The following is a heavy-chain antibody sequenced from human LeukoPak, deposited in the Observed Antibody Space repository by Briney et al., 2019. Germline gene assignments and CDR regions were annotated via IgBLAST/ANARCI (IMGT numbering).Heavy chain of an antibody. J-gene: IGHJ6*03. CDR2: ISYDGSNK. CDR1: GFTFSSYA. Sequence: GGSLRLSCAASGFTFSSYAMHWVRQAPGKGLEWVAVISYDGSNKYYADSVKGRFTISRDNSKNTLYLQMNSLRAEDTAVYYCARDLRKWGDYYFYMDVWGKGTTVTVSS. D-gene: IGHD1-26*01. V-gene: IGHV3-30*01. CDR3: ARDLRKWGDYYFYMDV.